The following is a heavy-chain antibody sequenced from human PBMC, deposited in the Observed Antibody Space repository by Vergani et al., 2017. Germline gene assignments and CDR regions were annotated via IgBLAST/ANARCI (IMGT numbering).Heavy chain of an antibody. D-gene: IGHD6-13*01. CDR2: INPSGGST. Sequence: QVQLVQSGAEVKKPGASVKVSCKASGYTFTSYYMHWVRQAPGQGLEWMGIINPSGGSTSYAQKFQGRVTMTRDTSTSTVYMELSSLRSEDTAVYYCARDLRGIAAQPLGXFDLWGRGTLVTVSS. CDR1: GYTFTSYY. CDR3: ARDLRGIAAQPLGXFDL. V-gene: IGHV1-46*01. J-gene: IGHJ2*01.